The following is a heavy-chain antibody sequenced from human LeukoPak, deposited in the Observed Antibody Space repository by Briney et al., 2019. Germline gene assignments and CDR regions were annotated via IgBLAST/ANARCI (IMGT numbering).Heavy chain of an antibody. CDR1: GGTFSSYA. V-gene: IGHV1-69*04. CDR3: AKGSGYYDSSGSTLYYFGY. CDR2: IIPILGIA. Sequence: SVKVSCKASGGTFSSYAISWVRQAPGQGLEWMGRIIPILGIANYAQKFQGRVTITADKSTSTAYMELSSLRYEDTAVYYCAKGSGYYDSSGSTLYYFGYWGQGTLVTVSS. D-gene: IGHD3-22*01. J-gene: IGHJ4*02.